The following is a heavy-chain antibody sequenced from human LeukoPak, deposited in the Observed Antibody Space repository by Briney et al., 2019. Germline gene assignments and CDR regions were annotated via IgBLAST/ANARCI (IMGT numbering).Heavy chain of an antibody. CDR3: ARDPMGYCSGGSCYHNWFDP. J-gene: IGHJ5*02. CDR1: GSTFSNYA. D-gene: IGHD2-15*01. Sequence: ASVKVSCKASGSTFSNYAFNWVRQAPGQGLEWMGGVNPNSGGTNYAQKFQGRVTMTRDTSISTAYMELSRLRSDDTAVYYCARDPMGYCSGGSCYHNWFDPWGQGTLVTVSS. V-gene: IGHV1-2*02. CDR2: VNPNSGGT.